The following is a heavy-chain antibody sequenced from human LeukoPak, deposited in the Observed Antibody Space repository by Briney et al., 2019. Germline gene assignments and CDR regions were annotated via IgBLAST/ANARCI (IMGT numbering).Heavy chain of an antibody. Sequence: GGSLRSPCAAPRLTAGRNSISGFRQAPGKGLEWVSVVYSSGSVSYADSVKGRFTISRDSSKNTVNLQMNSLRLEDTAVYYCAGGATVVTLDYWGQGNLVTVSS. J-gene: IGHJ4*02. CDR2: VYSSGSV. V-gene: IGHV3-66*02. CDR1: RLTAGRNS. CDR3: AGGATVVTLDY. D-gene: IGHD4-23*01.